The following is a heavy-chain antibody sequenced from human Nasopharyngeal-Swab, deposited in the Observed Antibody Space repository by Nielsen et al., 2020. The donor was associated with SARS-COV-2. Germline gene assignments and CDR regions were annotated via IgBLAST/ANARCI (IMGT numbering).Heavy chain of an antibody. V-gene: IGHV3-74*01. CDR2: IKSDGSST. CDR3: ARESIAAAGPGMDV. CDR1: GFIFSSYW. Sequence: GGSLRLSCAASGFIFSSYWMHWVRQAPGKGLVWVSRIKSDGSSTSYADSVKGRFTISRDNAKNTLFLQRNSLRAEDTAVYYCARESIAAAGPGMDVWGQGTTVTVSS. J-gene: IGHJ6*02. D-gene: IGHD6-13*01.